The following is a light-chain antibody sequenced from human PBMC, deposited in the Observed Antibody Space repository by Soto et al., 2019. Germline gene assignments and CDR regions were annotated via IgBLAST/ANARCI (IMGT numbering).Light chain of an antibody. J-gene: IGKJ1*01. CDR2: GAS. CDR3: LQHYDFPPT. V-gene: IGKV3-20*01. CDR1: QIISSTY. Sequence: DIVLTQSPGTLSLSPGERATLSCRASQIISSTYLGWYQQKPGQAPRLLIYGASSRATGIPDRFSGSGSGTDFTLTISSLQPEDFATYYCLQHYDFPPTFGQGTKVE.